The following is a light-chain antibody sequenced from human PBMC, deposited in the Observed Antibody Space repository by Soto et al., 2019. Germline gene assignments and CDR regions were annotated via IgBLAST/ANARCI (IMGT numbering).Light chain of an antibody. V-gene: IGKV2-30*01. CDR2: KVS. Sequence: VVMTQSPLSLPVTLAQPASISCRSSQSLVYSDGXTYLNWFQQRPGQSPRRLIYKVSKRYSGVQDRFSGSGSGTDLALKISSVESEDVDVYYCMEGRHWPITFGQGTRREIK. J-gene: IGKJ5*01. CDR1: QSLVYSDGXTY. CDR3: MEGRHWPIT.